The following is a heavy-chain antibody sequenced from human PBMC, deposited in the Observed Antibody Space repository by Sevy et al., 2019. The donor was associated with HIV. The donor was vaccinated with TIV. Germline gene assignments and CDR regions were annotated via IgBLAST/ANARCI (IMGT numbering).Heavy chain of an antibody. CDR3: ARWRGTRVTMMVVVTTGYFVN. J-gene: IGHJ4*02. D-gene: IGHD3-22*01. V-gene: IGHV4-34*01. CDR2: INHSGST. Sequence: SETLSLTCAVYGGSFSNDDWSWIRQPPGKGLEWIGEINHSGSTNYNPSLKSRVTISIDTSKNQFSLKLTTVTAADTDVYYCARWRGTRVTMMVVVTTGYFVNWGQGALVTVSS. CDR1: GGSFSNDD.